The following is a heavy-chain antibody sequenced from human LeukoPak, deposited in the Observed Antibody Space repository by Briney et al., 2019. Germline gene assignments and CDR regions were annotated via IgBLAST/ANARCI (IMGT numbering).Heavy chain of an antibody. J-gene: IGHJ4*02. Sequence: ASVKVSCKASGYTFTGYYMHWVRQAPGQGLEWMGWINPNSGGTNYAQKFQGRVTMTRDTSISTAYMELSRLRTDDTAVYYCARALRSGSYYEVDNWGQGTLVTVSS. CDR1: GYTFTGYY. CDR2: INPNSGGT. D-gene: IGHD1-26*01. CDR3: ARALRSGSYYEVDN. V-gene: IGHV1-2*02.